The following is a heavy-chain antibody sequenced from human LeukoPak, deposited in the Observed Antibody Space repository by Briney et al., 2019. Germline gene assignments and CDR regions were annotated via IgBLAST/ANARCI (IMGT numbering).Heavy chain of an antibody. CDR2: ISGSGGST. J-gene: IGHJ6*02. CDR1: GFTFSSYA. D-gene: IGHD2-2*02. V-gene: IGHV3-23*01. CDR3: AKSRRPVVVVPAAIPRPRYYYYYGMDV. Sequence: GGSLRLSCAASGFTFSSYAMSWVRQAPGKGLEWVSAISGSGGSTYYADSVKGRFTISRDNSKNTLYPQMNSLRAEDTAVYYCAKSRRPVVVVPAAIPRPRYYYYYGMDVWGQGTTVTVSS.